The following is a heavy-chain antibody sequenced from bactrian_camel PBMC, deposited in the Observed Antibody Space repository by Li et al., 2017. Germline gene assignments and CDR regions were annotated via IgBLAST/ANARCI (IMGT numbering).Heavy chain of an antibody. J-gene: IGHJ4*01. CDR2: ISSDDST. Sequence: HVQLVESGGGSVQPGGSTRLSCVASGYSRGCMGWFRQAPGKEREGVASISSDDSTTYADSVKGRFTISRDNGKKTVYLQMNSLKAEDTAMYYCAADRSACGVTWYRRSYRYWGQGTQVTVS. D-gene: IGHD3*01. CDR3: AADRSACGVTWYRRSYRY. V-gene: IGHV3S53*01. CDR1: GYSRGC.